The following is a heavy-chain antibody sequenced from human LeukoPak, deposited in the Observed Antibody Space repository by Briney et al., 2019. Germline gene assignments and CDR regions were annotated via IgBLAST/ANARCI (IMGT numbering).Heavy chain of an antibody. Sequence: GGSLRLSCAASGFTFSSYSMNWVRQAPGKGLEWVSSISSSSSYIYYADSVKGRFTISRDNSKNTLYLQMNSLRAEDTAVYYCAKSGGWYEIHFDYWGQGTLVTVSS. D-gene: IGHD6-19*01. CDR2: ISSSSSYI. J-gene: IGHJ4*02. V-gene: IGHV3-21*04. CDR1: GFTFSSYS. CDR3: AKSGGWYEIHFDY.